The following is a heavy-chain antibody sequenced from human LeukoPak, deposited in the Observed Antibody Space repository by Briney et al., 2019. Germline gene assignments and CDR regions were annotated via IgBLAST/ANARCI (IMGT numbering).Heavy chain of an antibody. CDR1: GFTFSSYA. Sequence: SGGSLRLSCAASGFTFSSYAMSWVRQAPGKGLEWVSSISSSSSYIYYADSVKGRFTISRDNAKNSLYLQMNSLRAEDTAVYYWAKDPPPYYFDYGGRGTLVPVPS. CDR2: ISSSSSYI. CDR3: AKDPPPYYFDY. V-gene: IGHV3-21*04. J-gene: IGHJ4*02.